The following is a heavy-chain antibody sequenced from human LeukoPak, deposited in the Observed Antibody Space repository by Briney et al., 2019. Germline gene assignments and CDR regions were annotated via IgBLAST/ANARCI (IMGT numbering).Heavy chain of an antibody. CDR3: ARVTWKTIIAAPDY. J-gene: IGHJ4*02. CDR2: LNPHTGGA. D-gene: IGHD3-3*01. Sequence: ASVKVSCKASGYTFTSYGISWVRQAPGQGLEWMGQLNPHTGGANYAQKFQGRVSMTRDASINTAYMEVTRLTSDDTAVYYCARVTWKTIIAAPDYWGQGTLVTVSS. V-gene: IGHV1-2*06. CDR1: GYTFTSYG.